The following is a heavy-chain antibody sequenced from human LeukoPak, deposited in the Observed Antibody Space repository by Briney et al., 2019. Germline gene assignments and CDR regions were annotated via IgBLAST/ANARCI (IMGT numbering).Heavy chain of an antibody. CDR3: AKGGRLIDAFDI. Sequence: GGSLRLSCAASGFTFSSFAMSWVRQAPGKGLEWVSAVGGSGGSTYYADSVKGRFTISRDNSKNTLHLQMNSLRAEDTAVYYCAKGGRLIDAFDIWGQGTMVTVSS. J-gene: IGHJ3*02. D-gene: IGHD6-25*01. CDR1: GFTFSSFA. V-gene: IGHV3-23*01. CDR2: VGGSGGST.